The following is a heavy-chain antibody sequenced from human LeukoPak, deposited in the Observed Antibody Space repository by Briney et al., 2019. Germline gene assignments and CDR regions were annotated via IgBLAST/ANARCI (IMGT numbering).Heavy chain of an antibody. CDR3: ARHSYDSSDFHYMDV. CDR2: IYPDDSDT. Sequence: NTGESLKISSKGSGYSFTSYWIGWVRQMPGKGLEWMGIIYPDDSDTRYSPSFQGQVTISADKSISTAYLQWSTLRASDTAIYYCARHSYDSSDFHYMDVWGKGTTVTISS. D-gene: IGHD3-22*01. V-gene: IGHV5-51*01. CDR1: GYSFTSYW. J-gene: IGHJ6*03.